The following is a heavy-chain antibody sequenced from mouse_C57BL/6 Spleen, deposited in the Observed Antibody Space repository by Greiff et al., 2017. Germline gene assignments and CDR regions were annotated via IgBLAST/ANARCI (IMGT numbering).Heavy chain of an antibody. D-gene: IGHD1-1*01. CDR3: ARSYYYGSSSYWYFDV. V-gene: IGHV1-80*01. CDR2: IYPGDGDT. Sequence: QVQLKQSGAELVKPGASVKISCKASGYAFSSYWMNWVKQRPGKGLEWIGQIYPGDGDTNYNGKFKGKATLTADKSSSTAYMQLSSLTSEDSAVYFCARSYYYGSSSYWYFDVWGTGTTVTVSS. J-gene: IGHJ1*03. CDR1: GYAFSSYW.